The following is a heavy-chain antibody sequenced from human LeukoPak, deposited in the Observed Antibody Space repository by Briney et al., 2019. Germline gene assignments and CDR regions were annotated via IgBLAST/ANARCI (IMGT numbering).Heavy chain of an antibody. CDR3: ARDRDDSSGYYPSHLDY. J-gene: IGHJ4*02. V-gene: IGHV4-39*07. Sequence: SETLSLTCTVSGGSISSSSYYWGWIRQPPGKGLEWIGSIYYSGSTYYNPSLKSRVTISVDTSKNQFSLKLSSVTAADTAVYCCARDRDDSSGYYPSHLDYWGQGTLVTVSS. CDR1: GGSISSSSYY. CDR2: IYYSGST. D-gene: IGHD3-22*01.